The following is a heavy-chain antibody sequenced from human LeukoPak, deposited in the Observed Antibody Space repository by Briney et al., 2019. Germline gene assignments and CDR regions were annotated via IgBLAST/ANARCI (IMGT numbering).Heavy chain of an antibody. Sequence: SETLSLTCSVSGVSISSSYWSWIRQPPGKRLEWIGFIHQNGNTNYNPSLKSRVTMSVDTSKNQFSLQMRSVTAADTAVYYCARATAGTVMAVDYWGQGTLVTVSS. CDR2: IHQNGNT. V-gene: IGHV4-59*01. CDR1: GVSISSSY. D-gene: IGHD6-13*01. J-gene: IGHJ4*02. CDR3: ARATAGTVMAVDY.